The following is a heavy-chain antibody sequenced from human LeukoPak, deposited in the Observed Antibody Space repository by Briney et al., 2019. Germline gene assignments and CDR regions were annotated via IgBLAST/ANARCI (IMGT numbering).Heavy chain of an antibody. D-gene: IGHD1-14*01. CDR3: ASEGIRDYYYYSMDV. V-gene: IGHV4-61*02. CDR1: GGSISSGSYY. CDR2: IYTSGST. Sequence: SETLSLTCTVSGGSISSGSYYWSWIRQPAGKGLEWIGRIYTSGSTNYNPSLKSRLTMSVDTSKNQFSLKLSSVTAEDTAVYYCASEGIRDYYYYSMDVWGKGTTVTISS. J-gene: IGHJ6*03.